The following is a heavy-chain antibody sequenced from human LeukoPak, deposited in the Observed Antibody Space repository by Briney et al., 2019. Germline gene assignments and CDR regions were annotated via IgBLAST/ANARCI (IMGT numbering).Heavy chain of an antibody. J-gene: IGHJ5*02. D-gene: IGHD6-19*01. Sequence: ASVKVSCKASGYTFTSYAMNWVRQAPGQGLEWMGWINTNTGNPTYAQGFTGRFVFSLDTSVSTAYLQISSLKAEDTAVYYCARDTVLAGTRWFDPWGQGTLVTVSS. CDR2: INTNTGNP. CDR3: ARDTVLAGTRWFDP. CDR1: GYTFTSYA. V-gene: IGHV7-4-1*02.